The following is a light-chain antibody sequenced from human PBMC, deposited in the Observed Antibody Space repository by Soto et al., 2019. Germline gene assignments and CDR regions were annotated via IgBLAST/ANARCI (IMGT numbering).Light chain of an antibody. V-gene: IGKV3-11*01. J-gene: IGKJ3*01. CDR2: DAS. CDR3: QQRSNWPPFT. CDR1: QSVSSY. Sequence: EIVLTQSPATLSLXXXXRATLSCRASQSVSSYLAWYQQKPGQAPRLLIYDASNRATGIPARFSGSGSGTDFTLTISSLEPEDFAVYYCQQRSNWPPFTFGPGTKVDIK.